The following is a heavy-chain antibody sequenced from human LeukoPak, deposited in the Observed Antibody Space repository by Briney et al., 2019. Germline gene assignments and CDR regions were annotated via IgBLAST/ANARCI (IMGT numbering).Heavy chain of an antibody. CDR1: GVSVRDYY. CDR3: ARIRCGRGQARCSNH. Sequence: PSETLSLTCAVSGVSVRDYYWSWIRQSPKKGLEWIGEVSPGGYTTYNPSLRSRVIISEDTSENQLSLNVTSVTAADTALYHCARIRCGRGQARCSNHWAQGSLVTVSS. D-gene: IGHD2-21*01. J-gene: IGHJ5*02. CDR2: VSPGGYT. V-gene: IGHV4-34*01.